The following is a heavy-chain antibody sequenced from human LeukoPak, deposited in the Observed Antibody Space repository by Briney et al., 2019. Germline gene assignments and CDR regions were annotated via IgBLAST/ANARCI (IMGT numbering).Heavy chain of an antibody. CDR3: AREGAGYYLDY. Sequence: PGGSLRLSCAASGFTFSNYWMSWVRQAPGKGLEWVANIKQDGSEKNYVDSVKGRSTISRDNAKNPLYLQMNSLRAEDTAVYYCAREGAGYYLDYWGQGTLVTVPS. CDR1: GFTFSNYW. D-gene: IGHD3-9*01. V-gene: IGHV3-7*01. J-gene: IGHJ4*02. CDR2: IKQDGSEK.